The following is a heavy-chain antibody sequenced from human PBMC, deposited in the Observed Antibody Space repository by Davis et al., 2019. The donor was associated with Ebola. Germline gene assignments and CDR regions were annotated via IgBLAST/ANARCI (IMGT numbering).Heavy chain of an antibody. V-gene: IGHV3-74*01. J-gene: IGHJ4*02. CDR3: MKDRSLDGDYGMG. CDR1: GFTFSDYW. Sequence: PGGSLRLSCAASGFTFSDYWMHWVRQAPGKGLVWVSRINIDGRRTNYADSVKGRFTISRDNAKNTLYLQMNSLRAEDTAVYYCMKDRSLDGDYGMGWGQGTLVTVTS. CDR2: INIDGRRT. D-gene: IGHD4-17*01.